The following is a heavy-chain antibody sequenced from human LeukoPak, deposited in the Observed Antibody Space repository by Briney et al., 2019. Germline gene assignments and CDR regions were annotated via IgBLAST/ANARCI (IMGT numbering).Heavy chain of an antibody. Sequence: PSETLSLTCTVSGYSISSGYYWGWIRQPPGKGLEWIGSIYHSGSTYYKPSLKSRVTISVDTSKNQFSLKLSSVTAADTAVYYCARVLIAALFDYWGQGTLVTVSS. D-gene: IGHD6-6*01. V-gene: IGHV4-38-2*02. CDR1: GYSISSGYY. J-gene: IGHJ4*02. CDR2: IYHSGST. CDR3: ARVLIAALFDY.